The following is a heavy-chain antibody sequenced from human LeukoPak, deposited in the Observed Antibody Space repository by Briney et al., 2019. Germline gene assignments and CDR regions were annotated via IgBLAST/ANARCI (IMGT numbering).Heavy chain of an antibody. V-gene: IGHV3-66*01. CDR1: GFTVSSNY. D-gene: IGHD4-17*01. CDR3: ARDKHAYGDGVGNY. J-gene: IGHJ4*02. Sequence: GGSLRLSCAASGFTVSSNYMSWVRQAQGKGLEWVSVIYSGGSTYYAEPVKGRFTISRDNSKNTLYLQMNSLRAEDTAVYYCARDKHAYGDGVGNYWGQGTLVTVSS. CDR2: IYSGGST.